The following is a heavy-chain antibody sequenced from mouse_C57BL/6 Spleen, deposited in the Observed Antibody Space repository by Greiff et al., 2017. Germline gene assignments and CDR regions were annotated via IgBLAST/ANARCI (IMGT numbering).Heavy chain of an antibody. CDR2: IYPGDGDT. D-gene: IGHD1-1*01. J-gene: IGHJ2*01. CDR3: ARSPITTVVFDY. Sequence: QVQLQQSGPELVKPGASVKISCKASGYAFSSSWMNWVKQRPGKGLEWIGRIYPGDGDTNYNGKFKGKATLTADKSSSTAYMQLSSLTSEDSAVYFCARSPITTVVFDYWGQGTTLTVSS. CDR1: GYAFSSSW. V-gene: IGHV1-82*01.